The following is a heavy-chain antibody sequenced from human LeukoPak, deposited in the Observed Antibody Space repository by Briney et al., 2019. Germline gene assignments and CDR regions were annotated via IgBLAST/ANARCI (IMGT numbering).Heavy chain of an antibody. CDR1: GGSISSSSYY. D-gene: IGHD5-24*01. CDR3: ARFKMATTLIDY. CDR2: ISYSGST. V-gene: IGHV4-39*01. Sequence: SETLSLTCTVSGGSISSSSYYWGWIRQPPGKGLEWIGSISYSGSTYYNPSLKSRVTISVDTSKNQFSLKLSSVTAADTAVYYCARFKMATTLIDYWGQGTLVTVSS. J-gene: IGHJ4*02.